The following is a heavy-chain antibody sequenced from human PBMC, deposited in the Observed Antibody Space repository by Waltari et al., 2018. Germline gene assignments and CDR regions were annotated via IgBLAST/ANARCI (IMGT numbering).Heavy chain of an antibody. Sequence: QLQLQQSGPGLVKPSESLFLSCAVSGESVSNTYWWSWVRQPPGKGLAWIGQIHGTGKTNYNPSLESRVTVSMDTSNNQFSLRVTSPTAADTAVYFCARDRGRGLYLDSWGQGTLVTVS. V-gene: IGHV4-4*02. CDR3: ARDRGRGLYLDS. J-gene: IGHJ4*02. CDR2: IHGTGKT. CDR1: GESVSNTYW. D-gene: IGHD1-26*01.